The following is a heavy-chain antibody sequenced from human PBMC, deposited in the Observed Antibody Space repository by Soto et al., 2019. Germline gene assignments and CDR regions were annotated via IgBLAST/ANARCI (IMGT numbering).Heavy chain of an antibody. CDR2: IIPLFSTA. CDR1: GGTFSNYA. Sequence: QVQLVQSGAEVRKPGSSVKVSCKASGGTFSNYAISWVRQAPGQVLEWMGGIIPLFSTANYAKKFQGTARVMSDESRTTTYMELRRLRSEGAAVSCWSSTIVETARIVLDDFTWQYGLADWGKGPTVTVAS. CDR3: SSTIVETARIVLDDFTWQYGLAD. V-gene: IGHV1-69*01. J-gene: IGHJ6*04. D-gene: IGHD5-18*01.